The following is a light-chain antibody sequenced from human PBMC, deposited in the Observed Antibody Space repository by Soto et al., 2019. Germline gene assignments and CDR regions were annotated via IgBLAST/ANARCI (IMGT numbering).Light chain of an antibody. Sequence: DIQMTQSPSSLSASVEDRVTITCRASQGIRNDLGRYQQKPGKDPKRLIYAASSLQSGVPSRFSGSGSGREFTRTVSSLQPEDFAAYYCLQQSSYPPLTFSGGTKVEIK. J-gene: IGKJ4*01. CDR3: LQQSSYPPLT. V-gene: IGKV1-17*01. CDR2: AAS. CDR1: QGIRND.